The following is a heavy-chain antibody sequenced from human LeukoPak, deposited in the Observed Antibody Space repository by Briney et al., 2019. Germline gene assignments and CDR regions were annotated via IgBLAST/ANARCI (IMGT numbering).Heavy chain of an antibody. Sequence: GGSLGLSCAASGFTFSSYGMHWVRQAPGKGLEWVAFIRYDEIDKYYADSVKGRFTISRDNSKNTLYLQMNSLRIEDTAVYYCAKDCCSGASPYHMDVWGKGTTVTVSS. V-gene: IGHV3-30*02. D-gene: IGHD2-15*01. CDR1: GFTFSSYG. CDR3: AKDCCSGASPYHMDV. J-gene: IGHJ6*03. CDR2: IRYDEIDK.